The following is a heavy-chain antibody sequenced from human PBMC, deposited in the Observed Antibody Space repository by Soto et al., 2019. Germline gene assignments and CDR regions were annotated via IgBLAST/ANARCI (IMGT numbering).Heavy chain of an antibody. D-gene: IGHD3-22*01. CDR2: ISGSGGST. V-gene: IGHV3-23*01. J-gene: IGHJ4*02. Sequence: EVQLLESGGGLVQPGGSLRLSCAASGFTFSSYAMSWVRQAPGKGLEWVSAISGSGGSTYYADSVKGRFTISRDNSKNTLYLQMNSLRAEDTAVYYCAKDLFGVSYYDSSFDDYWGQGTLVTVSS. CDR1: GFTFSSYA. CDR3: AKDLFGVSYYDSSFDDY.